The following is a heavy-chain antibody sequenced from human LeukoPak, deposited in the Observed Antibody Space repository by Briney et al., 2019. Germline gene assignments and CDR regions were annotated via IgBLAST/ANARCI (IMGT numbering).Heavy chain of an antibody. CDR2: ISYDGSNK. Sequence: GGSLRLSCAASGFTFSSYAMHWVRQAPGKGLEWVAVISYDGSNKYYADSVKGRFTISRDNSKNTLYLQMNSLRAEDTAVYYCARDTKKTIRERGLSDYGAQGPRVTVSS. D-gene: IGHD3/OR15-3a*01. CDR1: GFTFSSYA. J-gene: IGHJ4*02. CDR3: ARDTKKTIRERGLSDY. V-gene: IGHV3-30-3*01.